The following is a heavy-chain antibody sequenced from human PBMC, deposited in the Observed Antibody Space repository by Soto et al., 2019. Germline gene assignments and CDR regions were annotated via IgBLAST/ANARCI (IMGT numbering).Heavy chain of an antibody. V-gene: IGHV4-59*01. CDR3: AEGGIGGNTCSAP. D-gene: IGHD1-26*01. Sequence: SETLSLTCTVSGGSISSYYWSWIRQPPGKGLERIGYIYYSGSTNYNPSLKSRVTISVDTSKNQFSLKLSSVTAADTAVYYCAEGGIGGNTCSAPGGKGTLVPVPP. CDR2: IYYSGST. CDR1: GGSISSYY. J-gene: IGHJ5*02.